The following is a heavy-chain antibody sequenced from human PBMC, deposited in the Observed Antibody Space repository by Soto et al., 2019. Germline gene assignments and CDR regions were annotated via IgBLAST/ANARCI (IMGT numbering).Heavy chain of an antibody. J-gene: IGHJ3*02. V-gene: IGHV3-33*01. D-gene: IGHD2-8*01. CDR2: IWYDGSNK. Sequence: QVQLVESGGGVVQPGRSLRLSCAASGFTFSSYGMHWVRQAPGKGLEWVAVIWYDGSNKYYADSVKGRFTISRDNSKNTLYLQMNRLRAEDTAVYYCARERGQYCTNGVCYAFDIWGQGTMVTVSS. CDR3: ARERGQYCTNGVCYAFDI. CDR1: GFTFSSYG.